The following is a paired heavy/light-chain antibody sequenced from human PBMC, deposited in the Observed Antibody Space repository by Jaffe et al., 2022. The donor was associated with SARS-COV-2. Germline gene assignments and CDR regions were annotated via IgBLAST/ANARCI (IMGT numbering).Heavy chain of an antibody. J-gene: IGHJ4*02. Sequence: QLQLQESGPGLVRPSETLSLSCTVSGASISSDDSCWGWIRQSPGKGLEWIGSIRSGGRTYYNPSLKSRVTTSIDTPKNQFSLQLRSVTAADTAVYFCARLAVSTREFDFWGQGTLVSVSS. V-gene: IGHV4-39*01. D-gene: IGHD4-17*01. CDR3: ARLAVSTREFDF. CDR1: GASISSDDSC. CDR2: IRSGGRT.
Light chain of an antibody. CDR1: SSDVGGYDF. CDR2: GVT. CDR3: SSYGGSDNFVV. V-gene: IGLV2-8*01. J-gene: IGLJ2*01. Sequence: QSALTQPPSASGSPGQSVTISCTGTSSDVGGYDFVSWYQHHPDKAPKLIIYGVTKRPSGVPDRFSGSKSGNTASLTVSGLQAEDEADYYCSSYGGSDNFVVFGGGTKVTVL.